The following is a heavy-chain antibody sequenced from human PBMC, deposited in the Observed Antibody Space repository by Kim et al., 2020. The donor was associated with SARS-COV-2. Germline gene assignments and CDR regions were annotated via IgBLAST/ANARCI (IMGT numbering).Heavy chain of an antibody. CDR2: IWYDGSNK. V-gene: IGHV3-33*01. J-gene: IGHJ4*02. Sequence: GGSLRLSCAASGFTFSSYGMHWVRQAPGKGLEWVAVIWYDGSNKYYADSVKGRFTISRDNSKNTLYLQMNSLRAEDTAVYYCARGIRGLLPPPYFDYWGQGTLVTVSS. CDR1: GFTFSSYG. D-gene: IGHD2-15*01. CDR3: ARGIRGLLPPPYFDY.